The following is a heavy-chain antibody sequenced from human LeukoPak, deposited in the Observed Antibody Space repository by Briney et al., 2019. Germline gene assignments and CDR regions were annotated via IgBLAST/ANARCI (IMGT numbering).Heavy chain of an antibody. CDR3: TPPRDGSYPFDY. Sequence: PGGSLRLSCAASGFTFSSYSMNWDRQAPGRGLEWVSYISSISSTIYYADSVKGRFTISRDSAKNSLYLQMNTLRDEDTAVCYCTPPRDGSYPFDYWGQGTLVTVSS. CDR1: GFTFSSYS. D-gene: IGHD1-26*01. V-gene: IGHV3-48*02. J-gene: IGHJ4*02. CDR2: ISSISSTI.